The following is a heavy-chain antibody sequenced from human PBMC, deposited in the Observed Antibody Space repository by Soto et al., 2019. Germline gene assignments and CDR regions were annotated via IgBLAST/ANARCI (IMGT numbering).Heavy chain of an antibody. CDR2: INAGNGNT. J-gene: IGHJ4*02. V-gene: IGHV1-3*05. Sequence: QVQLVQYGAEEKKPGASVKVSCKASGYAYTTYAMHWVRQAPGQRLEWMGWINAGNGNTKYSQKFQGRVTITRDASASTAYLELSSLRSEDTAVYYCARAVAVAADFDYWGQGTLVTVSS. D-gene: IGHD6-19*01. CDR1: GYAYTTYA. CDR3: ARAVAVAADFDY.